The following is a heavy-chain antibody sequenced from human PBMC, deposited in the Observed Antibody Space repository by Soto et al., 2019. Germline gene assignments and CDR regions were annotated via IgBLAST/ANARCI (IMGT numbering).Heavy chain of an antibody. D-gene: IGHD6-19*01. CDR1: GFAFSSSW. V-gene: IGHV3-74*01. Sequence: EVQLVESGGGLVQPGGSLRLSCAGCGFAFSSSWMHWVRQDPGKGLVWVSRINFDGSSEDYADSVKGRFTISRDNAKNTLYLEMNSLRAEDTAVYHCARGPRGWYGFDYWGQGTLVTVSS. J-gene: IGHJ4*02. CDR2: INFDGSSE. CDR3: ARGPRGWYGFDY.